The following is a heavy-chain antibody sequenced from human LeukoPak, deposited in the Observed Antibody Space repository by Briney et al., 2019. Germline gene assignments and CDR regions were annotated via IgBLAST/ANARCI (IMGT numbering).Heavy chain of an antibody. CDR1: GGSFSGYY. CDR3: ARAGNHCSSTSCSQVLGY. D-gene: IGHD2-2*01. J-gene: IGHJ4*02. V-gene: IGHV4-34*01. CDR2: INHSGST. Sequence: SETLSLTCAVYGGSFSGYYWTWIRQPPGKGLEWIGEINHSGSTNYNPSLKSRVTISVDTSKNQFSLKLSSVTAADTAVYYCARAGNHCSSTSCSQVLGYWGQGTLATVSS.